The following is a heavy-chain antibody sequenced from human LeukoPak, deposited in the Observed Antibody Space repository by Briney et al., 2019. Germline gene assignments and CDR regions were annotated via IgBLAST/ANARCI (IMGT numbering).Heavy chain of an antibody. J-gene: IGHJ4*02. D-gene: IGHD5-18*01. V-gene: IGHV3-30-3*01. CDR1: GFTFSSYA. CDR3: ARVPDTAMADY. Sequence: PGGSLRLSCAASGFTFSSYAMHWVRQAPGKGLEWVAVISYDGSNKYYADSVKGRFTISRDNSKNTLYLQMNSLRAEDTAVYCCARVPDTAMADYWGQGTLVTVSS. CDR2: ISYDGSNK.